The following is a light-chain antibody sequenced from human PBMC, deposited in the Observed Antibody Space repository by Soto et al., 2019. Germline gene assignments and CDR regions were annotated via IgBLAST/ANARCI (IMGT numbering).Light chain of an antibody. CDR3: QQLYSYPLT. Sequence: DIQVTQSPSFLSASVGDRVTITCRASQGISSYLAWYQQKPGKAPKLLISAASTLQSGVPSRFSGSGSGTEFTLTISSLLPEDFATYFCQQLYSYPLTFGGGTKVEIK. CDR1: QGISSY. J-gene: IGKJ4*01. CDR2: AAS. V-gene: IGKV1-9*01.